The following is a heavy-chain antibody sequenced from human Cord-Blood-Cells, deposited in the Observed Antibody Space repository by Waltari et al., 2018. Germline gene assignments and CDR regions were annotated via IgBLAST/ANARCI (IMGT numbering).Heavy chain of an antibody. J-gene: IGHJ6*02. V-gene: IGHV1-18*01. CDR3: ATSEDTGDYYYYGMDV. CDR1: GYTFTSYG. Sequence: QVQLVQSGAEVKKPGASVKVSCKASGYTFTSYGISWVRQAPGQGLEWMGWISAYNGNTNYAQKLQGRVTMTTDTSTSRAYMELRSLRSDDTAVYYCATSEDTGDYYYYGMDVWGQGTTVTVSS. D-gene: IGHD7-27*01. CDR2: ISAYNGNT.